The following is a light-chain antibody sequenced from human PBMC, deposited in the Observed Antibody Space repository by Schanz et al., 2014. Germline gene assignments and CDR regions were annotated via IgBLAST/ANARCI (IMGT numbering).Light chain of an antibody. Sequence: QSALTQPASVSGSPGESITISCTGTSSDVGNYNLVSWYQQDAGKAPKLIIYEGSKRPSGVSHRFSGSKSGSTASLRISGLQAEDEADYYCATWDDGLTARVFGGGTKLTVL. CDR2: EGS. CDR1: SSDVGNYNL. CDR3: ATWDDGLTARV. V-gene: IGLV2-23*01. J-gene: IGLJ3*02.